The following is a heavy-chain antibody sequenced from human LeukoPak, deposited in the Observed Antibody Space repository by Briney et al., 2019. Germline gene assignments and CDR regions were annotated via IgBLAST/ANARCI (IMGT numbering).Heavy chain of an antibody. D-gene: IGHD3-3*01. Sequence: PSETLSLTCTVSGGSISSSSYYWGWIRQPPGKGLEWIGSIYYSGSTYYNPSLKSRVTISVDTSKNQFSLKLSSVTAADTAVYYCARDGGGTIFGVVTMGAFDIWGQGTMVTVSS. CDR2: IYYSGST. J-gene: IGHJ3*02. CDR3: ARDGGGTIFGVVTMGAFDI. V-gene: IGHV4-39*07. CDR1: GGSISSSSYY.